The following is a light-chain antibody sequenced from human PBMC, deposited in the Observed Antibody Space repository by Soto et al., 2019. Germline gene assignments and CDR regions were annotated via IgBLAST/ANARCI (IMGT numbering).Light chain of an antibody. V-gene: IGKV1-5*01. CDR3: QQYNGYSTWT. CDR1: QSISIW. J-gene: IGKJ1*01. Sequence: DIHLTQSPSTLSASVGDRVTITCRASQSISIWLAWYRQKPGKAPEVLVWDASSLQRGVPSRFSGSGSGTEFILTISSLQPDDFATYYCQQYNGYSTWTFGQGTKVEIK. CDR2: DAS.